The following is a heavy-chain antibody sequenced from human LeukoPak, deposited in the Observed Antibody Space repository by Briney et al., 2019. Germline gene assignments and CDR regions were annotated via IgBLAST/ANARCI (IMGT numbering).Heavy chain of an antibody. CDR2: IYHSGST. CDR1: GGSISSGGYS. V-gene: IGHV4-30-2*01. D-gene: IGHD3-9*01. J-gene: IGHJ6*02. CDR3: ARDRAYYDILTGSLLDYYGMDV. Sequence: SETLSLTCAVSGGSISSGGYSWSWIRQPPGKGLEWIGYIYHSGSTYYNPSLKSRVTISVDRSKNQFSLKLSSVTAADTAVYYCARDRAYYDILTGSLLDYYGMDVWGQGTTVTVSS.